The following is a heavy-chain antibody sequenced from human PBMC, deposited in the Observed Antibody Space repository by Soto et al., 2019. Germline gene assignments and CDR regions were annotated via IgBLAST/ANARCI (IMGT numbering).Heavy chain of an antibody. CDR1: GGSISSSSYY. CDR3: TRPFGTTTFYLAMDV. J-gene: IGHJ6*02. Sequence: SETLSLTCTVSGGSISSSSYYWGWIRQPPGKGLEWIGGTHYSGSTYYNPSFKSRVSTSLDTSKNQFSLKLNSVTAADTAVYYCTRPFGTTTFYLAMDVWGQGTTVTAP. D-gene: IGHD1-7*01. V-gene: IGHV4-39*01. CDR2: THYSGST.